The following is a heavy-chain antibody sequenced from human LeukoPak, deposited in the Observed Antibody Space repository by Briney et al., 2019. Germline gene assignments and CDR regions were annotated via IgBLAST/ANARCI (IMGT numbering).Heavy chain of an antibody. CDR1: GFTFSSYA. D-gene: IGHD1-1*01. CDR3: TRDRGAYNLYDY. V-gene: IGHV3-23*01. CDR2: ISGSGGGIT. Sequence: GGSLRLSCAASGFTFSSYAMSWVRQAPGKGLEWVSGISGSGGGITYYTDSVKGRFTISRDNPKNTLYLQMNSLKTEDTAVYHCTRDRGAYNLYDYWGQGTLVTVSS. J-gene: IGHJ4*02.